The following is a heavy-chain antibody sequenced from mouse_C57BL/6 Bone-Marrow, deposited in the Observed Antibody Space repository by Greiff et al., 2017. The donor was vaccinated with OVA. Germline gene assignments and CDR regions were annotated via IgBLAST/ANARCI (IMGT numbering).Heavy chain of an antibody. D-gene: IGHD2-3*01. Sequence: QVQLQQPGAELVMPGASVKLSCKASGYPFTSYWMHWVKQRPGQGLEWIGEIDPSDSYTNYNQKFKGKSTLTVDKSSSTAYMQLSSLTSEDSAVYYCARRGWGYYAMDYWGQGTSVTVSS. V-gene: IGHV1-69*01. CDR2: IDPSDSYT. J-gene: IGHJ4*01. CDR1: GYPFTSYW. CDR3: ARRGWGYYAMDY.